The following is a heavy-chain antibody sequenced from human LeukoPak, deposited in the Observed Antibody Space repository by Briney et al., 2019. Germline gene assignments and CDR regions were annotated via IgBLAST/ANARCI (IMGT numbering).Heavy chain of an antibody. D-gene: IGHD2-15*01. Sequence: ASVKVSCKASGYTFTSYDINWVRQAPGQGLEWMGWMNPNSGSTGYAKKFQGRVTMTRNTSISTAYMELSSLRAEDTAVYYCAILAGGGYCSGGSCLSHLPDVWGKGTTVTVSS. CDR2: MNPNSGST. V-gene: IGHV1-8*01. CDR3: AILAGGGYCSGGSCLSHLPDV. CDR1: GYTFTSYD. J-gene: IGHJ6*04.